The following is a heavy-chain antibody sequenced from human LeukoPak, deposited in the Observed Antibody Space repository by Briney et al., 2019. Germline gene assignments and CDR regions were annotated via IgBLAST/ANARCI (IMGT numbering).Heavy chain of an antibody. CDR3: ARASEYGDIFDY. Sequence: GGSLRLSCAASGFTFSSYAMHWVRQAPGKGLEWVAVISYDGSNKYYADSVKGRFTISRDNSKNTLYLQMNSLRAEDTAVYYCARASEYGDIFDYWGQGSLVTVSS. V-gene: IGHV3-30*04. CDR1: GFTFSSYA. D-gene: IGHD4-17*01. CDR2: ISYDGSNK. J-gene: IGHJ4*02.